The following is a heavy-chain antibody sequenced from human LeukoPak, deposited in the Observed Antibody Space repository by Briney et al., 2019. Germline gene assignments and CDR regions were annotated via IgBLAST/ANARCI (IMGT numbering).Heavy chain of an antibody. CDR2: IYNSGST. Sequence: SETLSLTYTVSGGSISSSNYYWGWVRQPPGKGLEWIGNIYNSGSTYYNPSLGSRVTISVDTSKNQFSLKLSSVTAADTAVYYCARGKQQLRDYWGQGTLVTVS. D-gene: IGHD6-13*01. J-gene: IGHJ4*02. CDR1: GGSISSSNYY. CDR3: ARGKQQLRDY. V-gene: IGHV4-39*07.